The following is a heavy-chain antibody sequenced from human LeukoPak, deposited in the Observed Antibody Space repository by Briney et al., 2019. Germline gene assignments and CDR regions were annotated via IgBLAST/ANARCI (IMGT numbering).Heavy chain of an antibody. Sequence: GSLRLSCAASGFTFSDYYMSWIRQAPGKGLEWVSYISSSGSTIYYADSVKGRFTISRDNARNSLYLQMNSLRAEDTAVYYCARDAYYDSSGYLKYWGQGTLVTVSS. D-gene: IGHD3-22*01. CDR2: ISSSGSTI. CDR1: GFTFSDYY. CDR3: ARDAYYDSSGYLKY. V-gene: IGHV3-11*04. J-gene: IGHJ4*02.